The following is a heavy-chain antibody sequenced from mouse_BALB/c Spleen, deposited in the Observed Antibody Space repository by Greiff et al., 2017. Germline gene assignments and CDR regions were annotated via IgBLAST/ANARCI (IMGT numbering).Heavy chain of an antibody. J-gene: IGHJ3*01. CDR3: AREQYGVFAY. Sequence: EVQRVESGGGLVQPGGSLKLSCAASGFTFSSYGMSWVRQTPDKRLELVATINSNGGSTYYPDSVKGRFTISRDNAKNTLYLQMSSLKSEDTAMYYCAREQYGVFAYWGQGTLVTVSA. CDR1: GFTFSSYG. CDR2: INSNGGST. D-gene: IGHD1-1*02. V-gene: IGHV5-6-3*01.